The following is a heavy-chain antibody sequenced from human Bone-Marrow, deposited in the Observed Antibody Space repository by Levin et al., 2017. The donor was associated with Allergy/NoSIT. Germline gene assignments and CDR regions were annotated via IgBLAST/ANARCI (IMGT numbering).Heavy chain of an antibody. CDR2: IKSKTDGGTT. CDR1: GFTFSNAW. Sequence: GGSLRLSCAASGFTFSNAWMNWVRQAPGKGLEWVGRIKSKTDGGTTDYAAPVKGRFTISRDDSKNTLYLQMNSLKTEDTAVYYCTTAVVGSSRYYYYGMDVWGQGTTVTVSS. D-gene: IGHD6-6*01. J-gene: IGHJ6*02. CDR3: TTAVVGSSRYYYYGMDV. V-gene: IGHV3-15*07.